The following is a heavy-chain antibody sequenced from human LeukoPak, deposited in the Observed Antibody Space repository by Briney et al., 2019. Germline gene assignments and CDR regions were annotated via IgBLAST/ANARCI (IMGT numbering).Heavy chain of an antibody. J-gene: IGHJ5*01. CDR1: GLTFSNYA. CDR3: ARVVTPMIRNGLDS. CDR2: INSDGSST. D-gene: IGHD3-10*01. Sequence: AGGSLRLSCAASGLTFSNYAMSWVRQAPGKGLVWVSRINSDGSSTNYADSVKGRFTISRDNAKNTLYLQMNSLRAEDTAVYYCARVVTPMIRNGLDSWGQGTLVTVSS. V-gene: IGHV3-74*01.